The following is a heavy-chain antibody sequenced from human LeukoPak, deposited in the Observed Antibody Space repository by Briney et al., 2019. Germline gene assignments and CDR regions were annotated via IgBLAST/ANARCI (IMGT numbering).Heavy chain of an antibody. CDR2: IYTSEST. Sequence: SETLSLTCTVSGYSISSGYYWSWIRQPAGKGLEWIGRIYTSESTNSNPSLKSRVTMSVDTSKNQFSLKLTSVTAADTAVYYCARDRRQQLLNWYFDLWGRGTLVTVSS. CDR3: ARDRRQQLLNWYFDL. J-gene: IGHJ2*01. CDR1: GYSISSGYY. V-gene: IGHV4-61*02. D-gene: IGHD6-13*01.